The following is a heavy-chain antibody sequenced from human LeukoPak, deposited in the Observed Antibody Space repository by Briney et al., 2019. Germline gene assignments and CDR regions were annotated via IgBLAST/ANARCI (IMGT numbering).Heavy chain of an antibody. Sequence: PSETLSLTCTVSGGSITSYYWSWIRQPPGKGLEWIGYIYYSGSTNYNPSLKSRVTISVDSSRTHFSLKLSSVTAADTAVYYCARGYGDYYFDYWAREPWSPSPQ. D-gene: IGHD4-17*01. CDR3: ARGYGDYYFDY. V-gene: IGHV4-59*01. CDR1: GGSITSYY. J-gene: IGHJ4*02. CDR2: IYYSGST.